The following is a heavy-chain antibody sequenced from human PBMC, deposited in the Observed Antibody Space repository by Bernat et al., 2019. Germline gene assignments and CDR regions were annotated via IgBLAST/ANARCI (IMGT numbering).Heavy chain of an antibody. CDR3: ARVPNPGGYGSGKEDYYYMDV. J-gene: IGHJ6*03. CDR2: IIPIFGTA. D-gene: IGHD3-10*01. CDR1: GGTFSSYA. V-gene: IGHV1-69*06. Sequence: QVQLVQSGAEVKKPGSSVKVSCKASGGTFSSYAISWVRQAPGQGLEWMGGIIPIFGTANYAQKFQGRVTIAADKTTNTAYMELSSLRSEDTAVYYGARVPNPGGYGSGKEDYYYMDVWGKGTTVTVSS.